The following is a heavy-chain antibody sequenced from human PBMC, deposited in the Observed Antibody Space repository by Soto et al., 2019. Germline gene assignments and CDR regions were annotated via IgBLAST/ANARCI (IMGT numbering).Heavy chain of an antibody. D-gene: IGHD6-19*01. CDR1: GGSFSGYY. V-gene: IGHV4-34*01. CDR2: INHSGST. CDR3: ARRKQWLVTNWFDP. Sequence: SETLSLTCAVYGGSFSGYYWSWIRQPPGKGLEWIGEINHSGSTNYNPSLKSRVTISVDTSKNQFSLKLSSVTAADTAVYYCARRKQWLVTNWFDPWGQGTLVTVSS. J-gene: IGHJ5*02.